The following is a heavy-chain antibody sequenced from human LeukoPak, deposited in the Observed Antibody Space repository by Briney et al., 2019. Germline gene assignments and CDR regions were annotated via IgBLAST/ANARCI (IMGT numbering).Heavy chain of an antibody. CDR3: ASTGDRIVGATIDY. CDR2: IIPIFGTA. V-gene: IGHV1-69*06. Sequence: SVKVSCKASGGTFSSYAISWVRQAPGQGLEWMGGIIPIFGTANYAQKFQGRVTITADKSTSTAYMELSSLRSEDTAVYYCASTGDRIVGATIDYWGQGTLVTVSS. CDR1: GGTFSSYA. J-gene: IGHJ4*02. D-gene: IGHD1-26*01.